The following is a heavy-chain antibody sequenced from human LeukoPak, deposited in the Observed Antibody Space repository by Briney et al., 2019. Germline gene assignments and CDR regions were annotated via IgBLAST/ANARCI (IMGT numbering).Heavy chain of an antibody. Sequence: SETLSLTCTVSGGSISSYYWSWIRQPPGKGLEWIGYIYYSGSTNYNPSLKSRVTISVGTSKNQFSLKLSSVTAADTAVYYCARRSVTKGTNWFDPWGQGTLVTVSS. CDR2: IYYSGST. D-gene: IGHD4-17*01. J-gene: IGHJ5*02. CDR3: ARRSVTKGTNWFDP. V-gene: IGHV4-59*08. CDR1: GGSISSYY.